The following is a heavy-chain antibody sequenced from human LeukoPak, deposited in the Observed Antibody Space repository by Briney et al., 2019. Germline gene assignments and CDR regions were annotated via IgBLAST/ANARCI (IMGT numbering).Heavy chain of an antibody. CDR3: AKAFGVGEYHFDY. CDR1: GFTFSSYW. J-gene: IGHJ4*02. V-gene: IGHV3-7*01. CDR2: INQNGSTK. Sequence: GGSLRLSCAASGFTFSSYWMTWVRQAPGKGLEWVANINQNGSTKYYVDSVKGRFTISRDNAKNSLYLQMNSLRAEDTAVYYCAKAFGVGEYHFDYWGQGTLVTVSS. D-gene: IGHD3-10*01.